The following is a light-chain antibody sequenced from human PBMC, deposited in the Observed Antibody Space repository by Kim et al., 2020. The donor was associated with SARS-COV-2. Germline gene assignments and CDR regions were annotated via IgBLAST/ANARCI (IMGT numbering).Light chain of an antibody. J-gene: IGKJ1*01. CDR1: QSISDW. CDR3: QQYSTYWT. V-gene: IGKV1-5*03. CDR2: RAS. Sequence: DIQMTQSPSTLSASVGDRVTITCRASQSISDWLAWYQQKPGKAPKLLIYRASTLEVGVPSRFSGSGSGTEFTLTISTLQPDDFATYYCQQYSTYWTFGQGTKVDIK.